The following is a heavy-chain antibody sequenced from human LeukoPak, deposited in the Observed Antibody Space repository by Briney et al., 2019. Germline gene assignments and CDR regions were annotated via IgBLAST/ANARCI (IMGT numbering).Heavy chain of an antibody. CDR1: GYTFSDYY. D-gene: IGHD2-15*01. J-gene: IGHJ4*02. Sequence: ASVNVSCKTSGYTFSDYYFHWVRQAPGQGLEWMGWINPNSGGTNYAQKFQGRVTMTRDTSISTAYMELSRLRSDDTAVYYCARDESGCSGGSCPPTFDYWGQGTLVTVSS. CDR2: INPNSGGT. CDR3: ARDESGCSGGSCPPTFDY. V-gene: IGHV1-2*02.